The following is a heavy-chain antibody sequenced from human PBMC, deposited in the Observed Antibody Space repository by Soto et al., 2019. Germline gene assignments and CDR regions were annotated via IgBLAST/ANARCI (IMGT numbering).Heavy chain of an antibody. D-gene: IGHD2-2*01. CDR3: ASLWCSSTRCLCP. CDR1: GFTFSSYE. J-gene: IGHJ5*02. CDR2: ISSSGSTI. V-gene: IGHV3-48*03. Sequence: VGSLRLSCAASGFTFSSYEMNWVRQAPGKGLEWVSYISSSGSTIYYADSVKGRFTISRDNAKNSLYLQMNSLRAEDTAVYYCASLWCSSTRCLCPWGQGTMVTVSS.